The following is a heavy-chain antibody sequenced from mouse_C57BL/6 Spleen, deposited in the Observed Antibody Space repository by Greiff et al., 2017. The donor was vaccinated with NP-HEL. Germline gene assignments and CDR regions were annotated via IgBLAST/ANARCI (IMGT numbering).Heavy chain of an antibody. CDR1: GYTFTDSN. D-gene: IGHD1-1*01. CDR3: ARSGSSDSYYYAMDY. Sequence: VQLQQSGPELVKPGASVKIPCKASGYTFTDSNMDWVKQSHGKSLEWIGDINPNNGGTIYNQKFKGKATLTVDKSSSTAYMELRSLTSEDTAVYYCARSGSSDSYYYAMDYWGQGTSVTVSS. V-gene: IGHV1-18*01. CDR2: INPNNGGT. J-gene: IGHJ4*01.